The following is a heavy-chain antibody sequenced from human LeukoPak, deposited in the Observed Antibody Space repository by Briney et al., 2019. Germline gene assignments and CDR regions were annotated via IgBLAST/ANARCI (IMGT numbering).Heavy chain of an antibody. CDR2: IIPIFGIA. D-gene: IGHD4-17*01. CDR1: GGTFSSYA. CDR3: ARKLGDYKTGDYYYGMDV. V-gene: IGHV1-69*04. J-gene: IGHJ6*02. Sequence: SVKVSCKASGGTFSSYAISWVRQAPGQGLEWMGRIIPIFGIANYAQKFQGRVTITADKSTSTAYMELSSLRSEDTAVYYCARKLGDYKTGDYYYGMDVWGQGTTVTVSS.